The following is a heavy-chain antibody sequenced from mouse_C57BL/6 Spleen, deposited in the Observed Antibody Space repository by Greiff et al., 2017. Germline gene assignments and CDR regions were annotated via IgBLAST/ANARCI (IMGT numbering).Heavy chain of an antibody. Sequence: QVQLQQPGAELVKPGASVKMSCKASGYTFTSYWITWVKQRPGQGLEWIGDIYPGSGSTNYNEKFKSKATLTVDTSSSTAYMQLSSLTSEDSAVYYCARSDYDCYSPYAMDYWGQGTSVTVSS. D-gene: IGHD2-3*01. CDR2: IYPGSGST. CDR3: ARSDYDCYSPYAMDY. V-gene: IGHV1-55*01. CDR1: GYTFTSYW. J-gene: IGHJ4*01.